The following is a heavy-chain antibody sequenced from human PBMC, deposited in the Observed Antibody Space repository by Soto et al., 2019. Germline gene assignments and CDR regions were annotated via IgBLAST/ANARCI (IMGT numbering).Heavy chain of an antibody. Sequence: GASVKVSCKASGYTFTSYGISWVRQAPGQGLEWMGWISAYNGNTNYAQKLQGRVTMTTDTSTSTAYMELRSLRSDDTAVYYCARDFGGESYYEEGFDPWGQGTLVTVSS. D-gene: IGHD1-26*01. CDR3: ARDFGGESYYEEGFDP. J-gene: IGHJ5*02. CDR2: ISAYNGNT. CDR1: GYTFTSYG. V-gene: IGHV1-18*01.